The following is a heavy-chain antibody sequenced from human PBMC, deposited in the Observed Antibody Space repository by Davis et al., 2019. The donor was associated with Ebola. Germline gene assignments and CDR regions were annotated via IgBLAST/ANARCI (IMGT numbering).Heavy chain of an antibody. CDR2: TNSGGSIT. CDR3: ARESRLQLSARGANWFDP. CDR1: GFTFSSNW. V-gene: IGHV3-74*01. J-gene: IGHJ5*02. D-gene: IGHD5-18*01. Sequence: GESLKISCAASGFTFSSNWMHWVRQAPGKGLVWVSRTNSGGSITSYADSVKGRFTISRDNSKNTLYLQMNSLRAEDTAVYYCARESRLQLSARGANWFDPWGQGTLVTVSS.